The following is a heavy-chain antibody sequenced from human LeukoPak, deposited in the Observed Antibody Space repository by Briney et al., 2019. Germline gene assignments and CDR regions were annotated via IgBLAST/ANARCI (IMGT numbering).Heavy chain of an antibody. Sequence: GESLKISCKGSGYSFTRYWIGWVRQMPGKGLEWMGIIYPGDSDIRYSPSFQGQVTISVDKSISTAYLQWSSLKALDTAMYYCARRDGSALYYFDYWGQGTLVTVSS. CDR2: IYPGDSDI. D-gene: IGHD3-10*01. CDR3: ARRDGSALYYFDY. V-gene: IGHV5-51*01. J-gene: IGHJ4*02. CDR1: GYSFTRYW.